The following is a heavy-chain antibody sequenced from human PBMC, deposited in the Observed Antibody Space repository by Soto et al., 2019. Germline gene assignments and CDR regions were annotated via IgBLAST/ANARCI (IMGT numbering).Heavy chain of an antibody. Sequence: PGESLKISCNGSGYSFNNNWIGWVRQMPGKGLEWMGIIHPGDSDSRYSPSFQGQVTMSVDKSINTAYLQWSSLKASDTAMYYCARRDISGFPDYWGQGTLVTVSS. CDR1: GYSFNNNW. CDR2: IHPGDSDS. V-gene: IGHV5-51*01. D-gene: IGHD3-22*01. CDR3: ARRDISGFPDY. J-gene: IGHJ4*02.